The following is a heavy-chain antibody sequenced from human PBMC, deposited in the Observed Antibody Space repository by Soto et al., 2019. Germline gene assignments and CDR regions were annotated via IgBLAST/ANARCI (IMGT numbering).Heavy chain of an antibody. CDR1: GGTFSSYT. V-gene: IGHV1-69*02. Sequence: QVPLVQSGAEVKKPGSSVKVSCKASGGTFSSYTISWVRQAPGQGLEWMGRIIPILGIANYAQKFQGRVTITADKSTSTAYMELSSLRSEDTAVYYCARQEYCSGGSCSDYWGQGTLVTVSS. J-gene: IGHJ4*02. CDR3: ARQEYCSGGSCSDY. D-gene: IGHD2-15*01. CDR2: IIPILGIA.